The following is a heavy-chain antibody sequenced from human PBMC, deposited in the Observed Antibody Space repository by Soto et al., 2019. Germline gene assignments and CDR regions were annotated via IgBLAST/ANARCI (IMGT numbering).Heavy chain of an antibody. D-gene: IGHD6-13*01. CDR2: ISYDGSNK. V-gene: IGHV3-30*18. J-gene: IGHJ4*02. CDR1: GFTFSSYG. Sequence: QVQLVESGGGVVQPGRSLRLSCAASGFTFSSYGMHWVRQAPGKGLEWVAVISYDGSNKYYADSVKGRFTISRDNSKNTLYLQMNSLRAEDTAVYYCAKASSSSWYLEYYFDYWGQGTLVTVSS. CDR3: AKASSSSWYLEYYFDY.